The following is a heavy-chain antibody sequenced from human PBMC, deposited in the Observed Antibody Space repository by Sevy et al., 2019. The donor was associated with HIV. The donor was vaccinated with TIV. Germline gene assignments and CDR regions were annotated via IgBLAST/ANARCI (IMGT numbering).Heavy chain of an antibody. J-gene: IGHJ6*02. V-gene: IGHV3-13*01. CDR2: IRTAGDT. D-gene: IGHD3-10*01. CDR3: AREVPGSLYGMDV. Sequence: GGSLRLSCAASGFTLNNYDIHWVRQATGKGLEWISVIRTAGDTYYPDSVKGRFTISRENAKNSLYLQMNSLRAGDTAVYYCAREVPGSLYGMDVWGQRTTVTVSS. CDR1: GFTLNNYD.